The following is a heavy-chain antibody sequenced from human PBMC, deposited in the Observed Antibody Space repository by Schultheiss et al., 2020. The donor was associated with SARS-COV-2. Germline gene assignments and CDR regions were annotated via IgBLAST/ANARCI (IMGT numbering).Heavy chain of an antibody. V-gene: IGHV4-34*09. Sequence: SETLSLTCAVYGGSFSGYYWSWIRQPPGKGLEWIGSIYYSGSTYYNPSLKSRVTISVDTSKNQFSLKLSSVTAADTAVYYCARTIRITIFGVVQYFDYWGQGTLVTVSS. D-gene: IGHD3-3*01. CDR2: IYYSGST. CDR1: GGSFSGYY. CDR3: ARTIRITIFGVVQYFDY. J-gene: IGHJ4*02.